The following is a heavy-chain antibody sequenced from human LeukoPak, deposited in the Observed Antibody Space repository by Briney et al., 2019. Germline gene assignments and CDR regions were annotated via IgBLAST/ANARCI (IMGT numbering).Heavy chain of an antibody. CDR1: GYTFATYG. CDR2: ISTNTGKT. Sequence: ASVKLSCKASGYTFATYGFCWVRQAPGHGLEWMGWISTNTGKTDYARKFQGRVTMTTDTSTSTAYMELRSLRPDDTAVYYCAKVAGDRMDYWGQGTLLTVSS. CDR3: AKVAGDRMDY. J-gene: IGHJ4*02. D-gene: IGHD2-2*03. V-gene: IGHV1-18*01.